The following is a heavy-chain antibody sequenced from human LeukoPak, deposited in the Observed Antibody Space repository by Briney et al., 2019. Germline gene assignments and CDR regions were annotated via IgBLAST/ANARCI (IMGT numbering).Heavy chain of an antibody. V-gene: IGHV3-48*02. J-gene: IGHJ6*02. Sequence: PGRSLRLSCAASGFTFSSYSMNWVRQAPGKGLEWVSYISSSSSTIYYADSVKGRFTISRDNAKNSLYLQMNSLRDEDTAVYYCARDLYYGSGSYYKMSPFYGMDVWGQGTTVTVSS. D-gene: IGHD3-10*01. CDR2: ISSSSSTI. CDR1: GFTFSSYS. CDR3: ARDLYYGSGSYYKMSPFYGMDV.